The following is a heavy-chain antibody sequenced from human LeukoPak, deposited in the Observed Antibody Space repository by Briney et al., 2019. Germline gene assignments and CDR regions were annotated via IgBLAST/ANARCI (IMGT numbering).Heavy chain of an antibody. J-gene: IGHJ4*02. CDR1: GITFSTSG. V-gene: IGHV3-33*01. CDR2: IWYDGSQK. Sequence: GRSLRLSCAASGITFSTSGMHWVRQAPGKGLEWVAVIWYDGSQKYYADSVKGRFTISRDNSKNTLYLQMNSLTAEDTAVYYCARDTGHLILGDYWGQGTLVIVSS. D-gene: IGHD7-27*01. CDR3: ARDTGHLILGDY.